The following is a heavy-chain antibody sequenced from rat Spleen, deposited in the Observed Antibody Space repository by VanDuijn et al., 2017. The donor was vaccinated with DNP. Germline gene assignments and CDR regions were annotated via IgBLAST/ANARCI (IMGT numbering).Heavy chain of an antibody. CDR2: ISYSGST. J-gene: IGHJ4*01. CDR1: GSSITSHY. Sequence: EVQLQESGPGLVKPSQSLSLSCSVTGSSITSHYWGWIRKFPGNKMEWIGHISYSGSTSYNPSLKSRISITRDTSKNQFFLQLNSVTTEDTATYYCARYYSSYRYYAMDAWGQGTSVTVSS. CDR3: ARYYSSYRYYAMDA. V-gene: IGHV3-1*01. D-gene: IGHD1-2*01.